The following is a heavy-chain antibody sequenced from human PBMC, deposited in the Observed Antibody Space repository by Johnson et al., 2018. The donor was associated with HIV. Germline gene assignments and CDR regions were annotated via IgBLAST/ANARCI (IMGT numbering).Heavy chain of an antibody. D-gene: IGHD3-22*01. Sequence: QMQLVESGGGVVQPGRSLRLSCAASGFTFSYYGMHWVRQAPGKGLEWVAFIRYDGSNKYYADSVKGRFTISRDNSKNTLYLQMNSLRAEDTAVYYCAKAMGGWLLAHAFDIWGQGTMVSVFS. CDR1: GFTFSYYG. CDR3: AKAMGGWLLAHAFDI. J-gene: IGHJ3*02. CDR2: IRYDGSNK. V-gene: IGHV3-30*02.